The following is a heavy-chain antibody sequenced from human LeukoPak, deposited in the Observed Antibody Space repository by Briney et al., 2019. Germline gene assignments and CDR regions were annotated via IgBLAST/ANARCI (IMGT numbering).Heavy chain of an antibody. Sequence: SETLSLTCTVSGGSISSSSYYWGWIRQPPWKGLEWIGSIYYSGSTYYNPSLKSRVTISVDTSKNQFSLKLSSVTAADTAVYYCSRKTAASSIDYWGQGTLVTVSS. D-gene: IGHD6-13*01. V-gene: IGHV4-39*01. CDR2: IYYSGST. J-gene: IGHJ4*02. CDR3: SRKTAASSIDY. CDR1: GGSISSSSYY.